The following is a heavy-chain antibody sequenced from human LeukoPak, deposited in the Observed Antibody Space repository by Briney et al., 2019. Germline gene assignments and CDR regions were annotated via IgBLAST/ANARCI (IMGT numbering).Heavy chain of an antibody. J-gene: IGHJ4*02. Sequence: SVKVSCKASGGNVNTYAISWVRQAPGQGLEWMGGIIPIFGTGNYAQKFQGRVTITADKSTSTAYMELSSLRSEDTAVYYCARLEVGATKGQPRSVGYWGQGTLVTVSS. CDR2: IIPIFGTG. D-gene: IGHD1-26*01. V-gene: IGHV1-69*06. CDR1: GGNVNTYA. CDR3: ARLEVGATKGQPRSVGY.